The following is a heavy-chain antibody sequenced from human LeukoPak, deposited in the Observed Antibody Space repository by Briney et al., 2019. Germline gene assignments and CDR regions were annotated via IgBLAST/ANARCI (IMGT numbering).Heavy chain of an antibody. CDR3: ARGVDISSLLDC. J-gene: IGHJ4*02. V-gene: IGHV4-34*01. Sequence: SETLSLTCAVYGPFVSGYYSSCIRQAPGKGLEWIGEINHSGTTKYNPSLKSRVPISVDTSKNPFSLKLSSVTAAVTAVYYWARGVDISSLLDCWGQGTLVTVSS. CDR2: INHSGTT. CDR1: GPFVSGYY. D-gene: IGHD6-13*01.